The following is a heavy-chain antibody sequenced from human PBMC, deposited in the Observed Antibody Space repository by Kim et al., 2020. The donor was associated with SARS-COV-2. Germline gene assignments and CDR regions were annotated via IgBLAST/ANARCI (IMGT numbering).Heavy chain of an antibody. CDR1: GFTFSNAW. CDR2: IKNKADGGTT. CDR3: TAFSSSPDYFDY. J-gene: IGHJ4*02. Sequence: GGSLRLSCAASGFTFSNAWMNWVRQAPGKGLEWVGRIKNKADGGTTHYVAPVKGRFTISRDDSKNTLYLQMNSLKTEDTAVYYCTAFSSSPDYFDYWGQG. V-gene: IGHV3-15*01. D-gene: IGHD6-6*01.